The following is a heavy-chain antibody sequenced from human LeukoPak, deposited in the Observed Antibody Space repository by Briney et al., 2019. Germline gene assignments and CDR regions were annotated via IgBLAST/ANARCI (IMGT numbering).Heavy chain of an antibody. CDR3: ARTYYYGSGSYSEYYFDY. V-gene: IGHV1-46*01. D-gene: IGHD3-10*01. CDR2: INPSGGST. J-gene: IGHJ4*02. CDR1: GYTFTSYY. Sequence: ASVKGSCKASGYTFTSYYMHWVRQAPGQGLEWMGIINPSGGSTSYAQKFQGRVTMTRDTSTSTVYMELSSLRSEDTAVYYCARTYYYGSGSYSEYYFDYWGQGTLVTVSS.